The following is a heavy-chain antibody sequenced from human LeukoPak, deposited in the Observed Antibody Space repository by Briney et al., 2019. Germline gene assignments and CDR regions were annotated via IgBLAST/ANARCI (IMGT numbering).Heavy chain of an antibody. CDR2: IKQDGSEK. D-gene: IGHD3-10*01. J-gene: IGHJ6*03. CDR3: ARIRFGESYAPKSYYYYYMDV. V-gene: IGHV3-7*01. Sequence: TGGSLRLSCAASGFTFSSYSMNWVRQAPGKGLEWVANIKQDGSEKYYVDSVKGRFTISRDNAKNSLYLQMNSLRAEDTAVYYCARIRFGESYAPKSYYYYYMDVWGKGTTVTISS. CDR1: GFTFSSYS.